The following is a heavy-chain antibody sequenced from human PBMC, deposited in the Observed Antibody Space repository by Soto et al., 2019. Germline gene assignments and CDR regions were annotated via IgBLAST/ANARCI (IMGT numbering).Heavy chain of an antibody. CDR3: ARSSTLELRRYNWFDP. J-gene: IGHJ5*02. V-gene: IGHV1-18*01. CDR2: ISAYNGNT. CDR1: GYTFTSYG. D-gene: IGHD1-7*01. Sequence: ASVKVSCKASGYTFTSYGISWVRQAPGQGLEWMGWISAYNGNTNYAQKLQGRVTMTTDTSTSTAYMELRSLRSDDTAVYYCARSSTLELRRYNWFDPWGQGTLVTVSS.